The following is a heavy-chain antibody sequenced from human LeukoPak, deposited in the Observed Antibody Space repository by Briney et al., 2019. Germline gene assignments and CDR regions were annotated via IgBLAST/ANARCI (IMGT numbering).Heavy chain of an antibody. Sequence: GASVKVSCKASGATFSSYAISWVRQAPGQGLEWMGGIIPIFGTANYAQKFQGRVTITADESTSTAYMELSSLRSEDTAVYYCARAGAAASGSYDFDYWGQGTLVTVSS. CDR3: ARAGAAASGSYDFDY. D-gene: IGHD1-26*01. V-gene: IGHV1-69*13. J-gene: IGHJ4*02. CDR2: IIPIFGTA. CDR1: GATFSSYA.